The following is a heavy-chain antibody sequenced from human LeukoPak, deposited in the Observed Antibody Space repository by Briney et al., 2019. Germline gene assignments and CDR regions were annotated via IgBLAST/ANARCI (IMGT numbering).Heavy chain of an antibody. CDR2: INPSGGST. CDR3: ARLYSSSWSLYYYMDV. J-gene: IGHJ6*03. CDR1: GYTFTSYY. V-gene: IGHV1-46*01. Sequence: GASVKVSCKASGYTFTSYYMHWVRQAPGQGLEWMGIINPSGGSTSYAQKFQGRVTMTRDTSTSTAYMELRSLRSDDTAVYYCARLYSSSWSLYYYMDVWGKGTTVTVSS. D-gene: IGHD6-13*01.